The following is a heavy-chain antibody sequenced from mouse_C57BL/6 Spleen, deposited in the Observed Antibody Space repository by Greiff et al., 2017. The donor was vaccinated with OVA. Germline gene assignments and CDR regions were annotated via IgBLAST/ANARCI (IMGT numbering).Heavy chain of an antibody. V-gene: IGHV1-52*01. CDR2: IDPSDSET. Sequence: VQLQQPGAELVRPGSSVKLSCKASGYTFTSYWMHWVKQRPIQGLEWIGNIDPSDSETHYNQKFKDKATLTVDKSSSTAYMQLSSLTSEDSAVYYCARGGSNYFYAMDYWGQGTSVTVSS. D-gene: IGHD2-5*01. J-gene: IGHJ4*01. CDR3: ARGGSNYFYAMDY. CDR1: GYTFTSYW.